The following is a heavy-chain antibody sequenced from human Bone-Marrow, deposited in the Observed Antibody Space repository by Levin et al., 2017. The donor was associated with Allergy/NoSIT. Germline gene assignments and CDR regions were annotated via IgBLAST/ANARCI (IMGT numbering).Heavy chain of an antibody. Sequence: SQTLSLTCAVYGGSFSGYYWSWIRQPPGKGLEWIGEINHSGSTNYNPSLTSRVTISVDTSKNQFSLKLSSVTAADTAVYYCARGAMVRGVDFDYWGQGTLVTVSS. CDR1: GGSFSGYY. D-gene: IGHD3-10*01. CDR2: INHSGST. CDR3: ARGAMVRGVDFDY. V-gene: IGHV4-34*01. J-gene: IGHJ4*02.